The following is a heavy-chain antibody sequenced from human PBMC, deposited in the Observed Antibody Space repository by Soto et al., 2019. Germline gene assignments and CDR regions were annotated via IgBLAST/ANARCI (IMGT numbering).Heavy chain of an antibody. Sequence: EVQLSESGGGLVQPGGSLRLSCAASGFTFSSYGMSWVRQAPGKGLEWVSGISGSGGSTYYADSVKGRFTISRDNPKNTLYLQMNSLRAEDTAVYYCAKEGRYSSSRGYFDYWGQGTLVTVSS. CDR3: AKEGRYSSSRGYFDY. D-gene: IGHD6-13*01. CDR2: ISGSGGST. J-gene: IGHJ4*02. CDR1: GFTFSSYG. V-gene: IGHV3-23*01.